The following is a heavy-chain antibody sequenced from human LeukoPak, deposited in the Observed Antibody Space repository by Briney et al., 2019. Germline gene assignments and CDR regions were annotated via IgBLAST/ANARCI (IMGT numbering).Heavy chain of an antibody. Sequence: ASVTVSCKASGYTFTSYGISWVRQAPGQGLEWMGWISAYNGNTNYAQKLQGRVTMTTDTSTSKAYLELRSLRSDDTAVYYCARGLVGATRKDLDYWGRGTLVTVSS. CDR3: ARGLVGATRKDLDY. CDR2: ISAYNGNT. CDR1: GYTFTSYG. D-gene: IGHD1-26*01. V-gene: IGHV1-18*01. J-gene: IGHJ4*02.